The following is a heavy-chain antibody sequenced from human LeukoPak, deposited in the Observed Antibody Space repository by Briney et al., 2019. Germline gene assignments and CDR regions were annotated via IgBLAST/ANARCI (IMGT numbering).Heavy chain of an antibody. CDR2: IRQDGSEK. CDR1: GFTFSNYW. Sequence: GGSLRLSCAASGFTFSNYWMSWVRQAPGKGLEWVANIRQDGSEKNYVDSVKGRFTISRDNAKNSLYLQMNSLRAEDTAVYYCARDQPLGSYWGQGTLVAVSS. D-gene: IGHD3-10*01. J-gene: IGHJ4*02. V-gene: IGHV3-7*03. CDR3: ARDQPLGSY.